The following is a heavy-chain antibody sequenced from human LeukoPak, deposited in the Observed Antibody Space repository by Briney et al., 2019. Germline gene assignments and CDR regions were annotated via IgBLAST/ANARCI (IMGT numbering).Heavy chain of an antibody. V-gene: IGHV3-23*01. J-gene: IGHJ4*02. CDR1: GFTFSSYS. Sequence: GGSLRLSCAASGFTFSSYSMNWVRQAPGKGLQWVANILASGSPTYYADSVKGRFIISRDNSKNTVYLQMNSLRVEDTAIYYCAKDLRPDGVDNFDHWGQGILVTVSS. D-gene: IGHD2-8*01. CDR2: ILASGSPT. CDR3: AKDLRPDGVDNFDH.